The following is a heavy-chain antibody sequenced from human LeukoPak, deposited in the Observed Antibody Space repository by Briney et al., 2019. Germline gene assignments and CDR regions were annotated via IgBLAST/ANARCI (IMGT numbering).Heavy chain of an antibody. Sequence: GGSLRLSCAASGFTFNNYAMSWVRQAPGKGLEWVSTITGSGGSTYSADSVKGRLTISRDNSKNTLYLQMNSLRADDTALYYSARNQDSSWYYYYMDVWGKGTTVTVSS. J-gene: IGHJ6*03. CDR2: ITGSGGST. D-gene: IGHD6-13*01. CDR1: GFTFNNYA. CDR3: ARNQDSSWYYYYMDV. V-gene: IGHV3-23*01.